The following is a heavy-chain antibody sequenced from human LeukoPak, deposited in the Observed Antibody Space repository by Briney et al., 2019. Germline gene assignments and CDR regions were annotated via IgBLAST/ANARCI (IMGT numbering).Heavy chain of an antibody. CDR2: ISYDGSNK. CDR3: ARDFFWGMDV. CDR1: GFPFNTYA. D-gene: IGHD3-3*01. J-gene: IGHJ6*02. Sequence: GALRLSCAASGFPFNTYAMHWVRQAPGKGLEWVAVISYDGSNKYYADSVKGRFTISRDNSKNTLYLQMNSLRAEDTAVYYCARDFFWGMDVWGQGTTVTVSS. V-gene: IGHV3-30-3*01.